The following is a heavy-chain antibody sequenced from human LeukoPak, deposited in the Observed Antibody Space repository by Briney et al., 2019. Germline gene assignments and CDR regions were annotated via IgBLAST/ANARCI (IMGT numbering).Heavy chain of an antibody. J-gene: IGHJ4*02. CDR3: ITPLPYSAQ. CDR1: GFTFNYAW. CDR2: IKPKTDGETT. V-gene: IGHV3-15*01. Sequence: PGGSLRLSCAASGFTFNYAWMSWVRQVPGKGLEWVGRIKPKTDGETTEYAAPVKDRFSISRVDSKSMMYLQMNSLKTEDTAVYYCITPLPYSAQGGQGTLVTVSS. D-gene: IGHD2-21*01.